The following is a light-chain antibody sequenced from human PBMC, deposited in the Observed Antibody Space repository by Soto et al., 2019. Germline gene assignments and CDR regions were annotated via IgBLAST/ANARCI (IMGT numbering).Light chain of an antibody. CDR1: QSVSTY. V-gene: IGKV3-11*01. CDR2: DAS. J-gene: IGKJ2*01. CDR3: QQRSNWPSYT. Sequence: EIVLTQSPATLSLSPGDRATLACRASQSVSTYLAWYQQNPGQAPRLLIYDASNRATGIPPTFSGSGSGTDVTLIISMLESEDFAVYYCQQRSNWPSYTFGQGTKLEIK.